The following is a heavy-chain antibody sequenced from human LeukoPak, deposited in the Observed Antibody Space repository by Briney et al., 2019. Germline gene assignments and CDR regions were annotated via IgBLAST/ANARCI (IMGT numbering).Heavy chain of an antibody. CDR3: AKDHPTNDYGDYYFDY. CDR2: ISYDGSNK. Sequence: GGSLRLSCAASGFTFSSYGMHWVRQAPGKGLEWVAVISYDGSNKYYADSVKGRFTISRDNSKNTLYLQMNSLRAEDTAVYYCAKDHPTNDYGDYYFDYWGQGTLVTVSS. D-gene: IGHD4-17*01. J-gene: IGHJ4*02. CDR1: GFTFSSYG. V-gene: IGHV3-30*18.